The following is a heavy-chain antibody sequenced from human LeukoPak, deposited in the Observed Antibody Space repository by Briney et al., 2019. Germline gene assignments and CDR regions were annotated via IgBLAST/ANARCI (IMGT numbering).Heavy chain of an antibody. V-gene: IGHV5-51*01. CDR2: MHPGESEI. J-gene: IGHJ4*02. CDR3: AKTIASLGSGARYFDS. D-gene: IGHD5/OR15-5a*01. Sequence: GESLRISCKASGYGFTNYWIAWVRQKPGKGLEWMGIMHPGESEINYSPSFEGQVTISADTSISTAYLEWYSLKASDSAIYYCAKTIASLGSGARYFDSWGQGTMITVSS. CDR1: GYGFTNYW.